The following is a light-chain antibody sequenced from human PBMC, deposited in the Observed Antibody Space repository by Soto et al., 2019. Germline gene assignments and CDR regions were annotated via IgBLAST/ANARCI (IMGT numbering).Light chain of an antibody. CDR3: KQYGSSLYT. J-gene: IGKJ2*01. CDR1: QSVSSSY. CDR2: GAS. Sequence: EIVLTQSPGTLSLCPGERATLSCRASQSVSSSYLAWYQQKPGQAPRLLIYGASSRATGIPDRFSGSGSGTDFTLTISRLEPEDFAVYYCKQYGSSLYTFGQGTKLEI. V-gene: IGKV3-20*01.